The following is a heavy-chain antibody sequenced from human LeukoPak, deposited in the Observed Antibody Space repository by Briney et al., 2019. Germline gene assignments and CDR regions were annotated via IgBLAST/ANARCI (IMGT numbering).Heavy chain of an antibody. D-gene: IGHD3-22*01. CDR3: ARSGRNYYDSSGYYSDFFCPDY. CDR1: GFTFSTFA. J-gene: IGHJ4*02. V-gene: IGHV3-23*01. CDR2: IFPSGGEI. Sequence: GGSLRLSCAASGFTFSTFAMIWVRQPPGKGLEWVSSIFPSGGEIHYADSVRGRFTISRDNSKNTLYLQMNSLRAEDTAVYYCARSGRNYYDSSGYYSDFFCPDYWGQGTLVTVSS.